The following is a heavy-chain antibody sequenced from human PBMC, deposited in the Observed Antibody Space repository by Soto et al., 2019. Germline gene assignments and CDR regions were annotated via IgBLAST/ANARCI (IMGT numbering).Heavy chain of an antibody. Sequence: QVQLVQSGAEVKKPGASVKVSCKASGYTFTSYGISWVRQAPGQGLEWMGWISAYNGNKNYAQKLQGRVTMTSNTSTSTAYMELRSLRSDETAVYYCAIHENGCSSTGCYTMSLRCYQYGMDVWGQGSKVTASS. CDR1: GYTFTSYG. D-gene: IGHD2-2*02. CDR3: AIHENGCSSTGCYTMSLRCYQYGMDV. V-gene: IGHV1-18*01. J-gene: IGHJ6*01. CDR2: ISAYNGNK.